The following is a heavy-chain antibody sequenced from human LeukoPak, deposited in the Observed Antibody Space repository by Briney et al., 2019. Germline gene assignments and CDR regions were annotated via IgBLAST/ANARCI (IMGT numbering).Heavy chain of an antibody. J-gene: IGHJ4*02. CDR1: GFTFSSYA. CDR2: IKQDGSEK. D-gene: IGHD5-18*01. Sequence: GGSLRLSCAASGFTFSSYAMSWVRQAPGKGLEWVANIKQDGSEKYYVDSVKGRFTISRDNAKNSLYLQMNSLRAEDTAVYYCARDGREDTAMGGCDYWGQGTLVTVSS. V-gene: IGHV3-7*01. CDR3: ARDGREDTAMGGCDY.